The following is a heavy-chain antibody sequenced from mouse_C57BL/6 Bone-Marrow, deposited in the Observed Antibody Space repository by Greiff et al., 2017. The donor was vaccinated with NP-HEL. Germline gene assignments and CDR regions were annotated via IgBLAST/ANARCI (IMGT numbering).Heavy chain of an antibody. V-gene: IGHV5-6*02. CDR2: ISSGGSYT. Sequence: DVKLVESGGDLVKPGGSLKLSCAASGFTFSSYGMSWVRQTPDKRLEWVATISSGGSYTYYPDSVKGRFTISRDNAKNTLYLQMSSLKSEDTAMYYCASLITTVFDYWGQGTTLTVSS. CDR1: GFTFSSYG. CDR3: ASLITTVFDY. D-gene: IGHD1-1*01. J-gene: IGHJ2*01.